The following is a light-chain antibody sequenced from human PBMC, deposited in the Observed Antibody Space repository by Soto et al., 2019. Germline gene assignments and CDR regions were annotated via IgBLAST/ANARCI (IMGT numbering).Light chain of an antibody. CDR1: ASNIGSNP. CDR3: AAWDVSLNVVV. CDR2: SSS. V-gene: IGLV1-44*01. Sequence: QSVVTQPPSASGTPGQRVTISCSGSASNIGSNPVNWYQHLPGTAPKLLIYSSSHPPSGVPDRFSGSKSGTSASLAISGLQSGDEADYYCAAWDVSLNVVVFGGGTKLTVL. J-gene: IGLJ2*01.